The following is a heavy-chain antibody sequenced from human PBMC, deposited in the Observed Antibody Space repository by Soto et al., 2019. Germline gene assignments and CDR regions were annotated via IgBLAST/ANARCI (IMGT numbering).Heavy chain of an antibody. J-gene: IGHJ4*02. Sequence: ASVKVSCKASGYSFTGHYIHWVRQAPEQGPEWMGEIGPESGATRYAQKFQGRVTMTMDTSITTVYMELNNLRPDDTAIYYCGRGRSGQIVVFYWGQGTTVTVYS. D-gene: IGHD1-26*01. CDR3: GRGRSGQIVVFY. CDR2: IGPESGAT. V-gene: IGHV1-2*02. CDR1: GYSFTGHY.